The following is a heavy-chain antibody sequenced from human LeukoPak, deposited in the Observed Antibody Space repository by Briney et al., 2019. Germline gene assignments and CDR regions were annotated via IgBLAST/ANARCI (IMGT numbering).Heavy chain of an antibody. J-gene: IGHJ3*02. V-gene: IGHV1-18*01. CDR1: GYTFTSYG. CDR3: ARDVFSTYYYDSSGLGDAFEI. Sequence: ASVKVSCKASGYTFTSYGISWVRQAPGQGLEWMGWISGNNGNTNYAQHLQGRVTMTTDTSTSTAHMELRSLRSDDTAVYYCARDVFSTYYYDSSGLGDAFEIWGRGTMVTVSS. CDR2: ISGNNGNT. D-gene: IGHD3-22*01.